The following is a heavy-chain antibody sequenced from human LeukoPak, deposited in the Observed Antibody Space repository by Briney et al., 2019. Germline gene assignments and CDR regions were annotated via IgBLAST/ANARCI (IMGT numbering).Heavy chain of an antibody. J-gene: IGHJ6*02. D-gene: IGHD4/OR15-4a*01. Sequence: GGSLRLSCAASGFTFSSYAMSWVRQAPGKGLEWVSAISGSGGSTYYADSVKGRFTISRDNSKNTLYLQMNSLRAEDTAVYYCAKDSRPTIRFGMDVWGQGTTVTVSS. CDR3: AKDSRPTIRFGMDV. CDR1: GFTFSSYA. CDR2: ISGSGGST. V-gene: IGHV3-23*01.